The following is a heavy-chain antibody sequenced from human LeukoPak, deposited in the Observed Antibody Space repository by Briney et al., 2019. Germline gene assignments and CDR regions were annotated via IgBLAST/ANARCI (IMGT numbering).Heavy chain of an antibody. J-gene: IGHJ4*02. CDR1: GGSISIYY. Sequence: SETLSLTCTVSGGSISIYYWSWIRQPPGKGLEWIGYIYYSGSTNYNPSLKSRVTISVDTSKNQFSLKLSSVTAADTAVYYCARSVSGWLLDYWGQRTLVTVSS. CDR2: IYYSGST. CDR3: ARSVSGWLLDY. V-gene: IGHV4-59*01. D-gene: IGHD3-22*01.